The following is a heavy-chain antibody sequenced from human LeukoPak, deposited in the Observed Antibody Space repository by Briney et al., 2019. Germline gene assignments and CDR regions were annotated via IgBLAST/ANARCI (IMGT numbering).Heavy chain of an antibody. CDR3: AKDFSVYYYDSRVLDY. Sequence: TGGSLRLSCAASGFTFSSYGMYWVRQAPGKGLEWVAFIRYDGSNQYYAVSVKGRFTISRDNSKNTLYLQMSSLRAEDTAMYYCAKDFSVYYYDSRVLDYWGQGTLVTVSS. CDR2: IRYDGSNQ. CDR1: GFTFSSYG. J-gene: IGHJ4*02. V-gene: IGHV3-30*02. D-gene: IGHD3-22*01.